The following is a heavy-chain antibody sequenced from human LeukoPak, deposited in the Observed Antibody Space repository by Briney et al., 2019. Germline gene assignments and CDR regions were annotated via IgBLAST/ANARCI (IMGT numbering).Heavy chain of an antibody. CDR2: ISGSGGST. D-gene: IGHD3-10*01. CDR3: AKDQTPYGSGSYSPIDY. J-gene: IGHJ4*02. CDR1: GFTFSSYA. Sequence: GVSLRLSCAASGFTFSSYAMNWVRQAPGKGLEWVSGISGSGGSTHYADSVKGRFTISRDNSKNTLYLQVSSLRAEDTALYYCAKDQTPYGSGSYSPIDYWGQGTLVTVSS. V-gene: IGHV3-23*01.